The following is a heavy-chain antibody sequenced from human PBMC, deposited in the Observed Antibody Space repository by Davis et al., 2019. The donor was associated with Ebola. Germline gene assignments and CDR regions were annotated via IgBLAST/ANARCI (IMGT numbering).Heavy chain of an antibody. Sequence: GESLKISCAASGFTFSSYSMNWVRQAPGKGLEWVSYISSSSSTIYYADSVKGRFTISRDNSKNTLYLQMDSLRPEDTAVYYCARDPGILRLVGDYYFDYWGQGILVTVSS. D-gene: IGHD3-10*01. J-gene: IGHJ4*02. CDR2: ISSSSSTI. CDR3: ARDPGILRLVGDYYFDY. V-gene: IGHV3-48*01. CDR1: GFTFSSYS.